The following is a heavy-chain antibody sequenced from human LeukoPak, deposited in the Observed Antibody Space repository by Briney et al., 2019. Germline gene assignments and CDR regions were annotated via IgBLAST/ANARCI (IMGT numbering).Heavy chain of an antibody. Sequence: SETLSLTCGVSGASISRPYWWSWVRQPPGKGLEWIAEISHSGTTHYNPSLKSRVIISVDKSKNQVFLKLNSVTAADTAMYYCARDGGSDQYYFDNWGQGTLVTVSS. CDR2: ISHSGTT. D-gene: IGHD6-19*01. CDR1: GASISRPYW. V-gene: IGHV4-4*02. J-gene: IGHJ4*02. CDR3: ARDGGSDQYYFDN.